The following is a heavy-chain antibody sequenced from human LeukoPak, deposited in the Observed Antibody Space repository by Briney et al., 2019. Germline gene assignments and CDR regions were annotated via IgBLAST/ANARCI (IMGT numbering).Heavy chain of an antibody. CDR1: GFTFSSYA. CDR2: LSNTGVST. J-gene: IGHJ4*02. Sequence: GGSLRLSCAASGFTFSSYAMSWVRQAPGKGLEWVSTLSNTGVSTYYTDSVKGRFTISRDNSKNTLYLQMNSLRVEDTAVYYCAKTRPLDSSSWSHGDYWGQGTLVTVSS. CDR3: AKTRPLDSSSWSHGDY. D-gene: IGHD6-13*01. V-gene: IGHV3-23*01.